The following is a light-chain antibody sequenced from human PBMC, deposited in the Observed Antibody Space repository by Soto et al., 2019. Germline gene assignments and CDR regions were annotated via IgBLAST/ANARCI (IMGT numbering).Light chain of an antibody. CDR1: QSVSAN. CDR2: GAS. J-gene: IGKJ4*01. Sequence: EILLTQSPVTLSVSPGERVTLSCRASQSVSANLAWYQQKPGQAPRLLIYGASTMATGIPARFSGSGSGTEFTLTISSLKSEDFAVYYCQQYNNWHTLTFGGGTKVDI. CDR3: QQYNNWHTLT. V-gene: IGKV3-15*01.